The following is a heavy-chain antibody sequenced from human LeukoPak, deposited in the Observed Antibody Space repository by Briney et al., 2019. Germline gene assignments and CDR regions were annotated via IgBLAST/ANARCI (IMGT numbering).Heavy chain of an antibody. D-gene: IGHD6-19*01. Sequence: GGSLRLSCAASGFTFSSYAMSWVRQAPGKGLEWASSISASAYSTYYADSVRGRFTISRDNSENTLYLQMHSLRAGYTAVYYCAKGGPVAGTDRPGYYYMDVWGKGTTVTVSS. CDR3: AKGGPVAGTDRPGYYYMDV. V-gene: IGHV3-23*01. CDR2: ISASAYST. J-gene: IGHJ6*03. CDR1: GFTFSSYA.